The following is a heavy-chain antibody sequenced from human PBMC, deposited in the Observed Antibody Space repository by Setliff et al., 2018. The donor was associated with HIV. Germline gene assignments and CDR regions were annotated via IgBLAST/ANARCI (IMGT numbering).Heavy chain of an antibody. D-gene: IGHD3-3*01. CDR3: AAWAKLESSSDDYYLDY. CDR1: GASVSNHY. V-gene: IGHV4-59*02. J-gene: IGHJ4*02. Sequence: SETLSLTCTVSGASVSNHYWSWIRQLPGKGLELIGSLHSSGSTSYNPSLKSRVTISVGTSKKQFSLKLNSVTAADTAVYYCAAWAKLESSSDDYYLDYWSQGTLVTVSS. CDR2: LHSSGST.